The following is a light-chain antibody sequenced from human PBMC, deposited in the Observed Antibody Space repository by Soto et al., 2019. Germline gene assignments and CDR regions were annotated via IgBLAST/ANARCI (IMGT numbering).Light chain of an antibody. J-gene: IGKJ1*01. Sequence: ETVLTQSPGTLSLSPGERATLSCRASQSVRSRYLAWYQQKPGQAPRLLISGASSRATGIPDRFSGSGSGTDLTLTVSRLEPEDFALYYCQRFGTSPPWTFGQGTKVDI. CDR1: QSVRSRY. CDR2: GAS. V-gene: IGKV3-20*01. CDR3: QRFGTSPPWT.